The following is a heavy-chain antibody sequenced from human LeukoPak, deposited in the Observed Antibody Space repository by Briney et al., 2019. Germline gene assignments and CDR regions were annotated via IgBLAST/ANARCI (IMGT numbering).Heavy chain of an antibody. V-gene: IGHV4-59*08. CDR2: IYYSGST. Sequence: SETLSLTCTVSGGSISSYYWSWIRQPPGKGLEWIGHIYYSGSTHYNPSLKSRVTIPVDTSKNQFSLKLSSVTAADTAVYYCARHVGNSGSGSYLTYFDYWGQGTLVTVSS. J-gene: IGHJ4*02. CDR3: ARHVGNSGSGSYLTYFDY. D-gene: IGHD3-10*01. CDR1: GGSISSYY.